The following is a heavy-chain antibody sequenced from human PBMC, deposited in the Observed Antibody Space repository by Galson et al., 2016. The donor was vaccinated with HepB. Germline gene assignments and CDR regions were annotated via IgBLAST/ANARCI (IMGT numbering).Heavy chain of an antibody. Sequence: SVKVSCKASGGTFSSYAISWVRQAPGQGLEWMGRIIPILGIANYAQKFQGRVTITADKSTSTAYMELSSLRSEETALYCCARYESSSMDAFDIWGQGTMVTVSS. V-gene: IGHV1-69*04. CDR3: ARYESSSMDAFDI. J-gene: IGHJ3*02. D-gene: IGHD3-22*01. CDR1: GGTFSSYA. CDR2: IIPILGIA.